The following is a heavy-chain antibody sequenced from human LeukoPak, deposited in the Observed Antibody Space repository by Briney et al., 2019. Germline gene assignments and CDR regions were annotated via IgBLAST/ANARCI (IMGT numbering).Heavy chain of an antibody. J-gene: IGHJ6*04. D-gene: IGHD3-10*01. Sequence: GGSLRLSCAASGFTFSSYGMHWVRQAPGKGLEWVAVIWYDGSNKYYADSVKGRFTISRDNSKNTLYLQMNSLRAEDTAVYYCARDRGYGSGSYFSYYYGMDVWGKGTTVTVSS. CDR3: ARDRGYGSGSYFSYYYGMDV. V-gene: IGHV3-33*01. CDR2: IWYDGSNK. CDR1: GFTFSSYG.